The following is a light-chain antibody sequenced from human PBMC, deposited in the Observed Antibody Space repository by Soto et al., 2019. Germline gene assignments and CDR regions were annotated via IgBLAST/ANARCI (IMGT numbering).Light chain of an antibody. CDR3: SSYTGRSGTLYV. CDR1: SSDIGAYNY. V-gene: IGLV2-14*01. J-gene: IGLJ1*01. Sequence: QSVLTQPASVSGSPGQSITISCTGTSSDIGAYNYVSWFQQHPGKAPKLIICEVTNRPSGVSNRFSGSKSGNTASLAISGLQAEDEDDYYCSSYTGRSGTLYVFGTGTKLTVL. CDR2: EVT.